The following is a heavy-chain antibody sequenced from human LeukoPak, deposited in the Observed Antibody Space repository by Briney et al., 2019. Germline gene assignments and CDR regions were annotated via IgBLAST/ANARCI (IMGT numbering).Heavy chain of an antibody. CDR2: IKQDGSEK. CDR1: GFTFRRQW. CDR3: ARLVGMVTTYDI. D-gene: IGHD5-24*01. Sequence: GGSLRLSCVASGFTFRRQWMSWVRQAPGRGMQWVASIKQDGSEKLYLASVRSRFTISRDNAENSLYLQMNSLRDEDTAVYYCARLVGMVTTYDIWGQGTMVTVSS. J-gene: IGHJ3*02. V-gene: IGHV3-7*04.